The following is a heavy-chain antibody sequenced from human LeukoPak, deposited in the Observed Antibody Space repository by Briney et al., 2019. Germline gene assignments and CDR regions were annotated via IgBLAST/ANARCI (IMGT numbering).Heavy chain of an antibody. J-gene: IGHJ4*02. V-gene: IGHV4-39*01. CDR2: IFCSGTT. D-gene: IGHD5-12*01. CDR1: GFTFSSYSMN. Sequence: GSLRLSCAASGFTFSSYSMNWVRQPPGKGLEWIGSIFCSGTTYYNPSLKSRITISVDTSKNQFSLNLSSVTAADTAVYYCASQMNSGYDRFDYWGQGSLVTVSA. CDR3: ASQMNSGYDRFDY.